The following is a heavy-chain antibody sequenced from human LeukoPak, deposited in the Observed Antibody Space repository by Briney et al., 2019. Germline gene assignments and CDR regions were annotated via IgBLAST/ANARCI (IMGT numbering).Heavy chain of an antibody. Sequence: SETLSLTCTVSGGSISSYYWSWIRQPAGKGLEWIGRIYTSGSTNYNPSLKSRVTISVDTSKNQFSLKLSSVTAADTAVYYCARELAGDFWSGHAPFFDYWGQGTLVTVSS. CDR1: GGSISSYY. V-gene: IGHV4-4*07. CDR2: IYTSGST. CDR3: ARELAGDFWSGHAPFFDY. J-gene: IGHJ4*02. D-gene: IGHD3-3*01.